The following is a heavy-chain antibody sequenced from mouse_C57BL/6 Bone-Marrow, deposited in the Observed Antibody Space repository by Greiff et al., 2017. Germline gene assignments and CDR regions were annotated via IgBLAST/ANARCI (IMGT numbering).Heavy chain of an antibody. CDR1: GYTFTSYW. CDR2: IHPSSGST. Sequence: QVQLQQSGAELVKPGASVKLSCKASGYTFTSYWMHWVKQRPGQGLEWIGMIHPSSGSTNYNEKFKGKATLTVDTSSSTAYMQLSSLTSEDSAVYYCASSNWAWFAYWGQGTLVTVSA. J-gene: IGHJ3*01. CDR3: ASSNWAWFAY. D-gene: IGHD4-1*01. V-gene: IGHV1-64*01.